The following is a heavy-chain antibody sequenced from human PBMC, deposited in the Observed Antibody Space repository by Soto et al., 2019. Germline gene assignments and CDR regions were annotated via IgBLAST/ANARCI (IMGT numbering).Heavy chain of an antibody. D-gene: IGHD3-10*01. CDR2: IYYSGST. Sequence: QVQLQESGPGLVKPSETLSLTCTVSGGSVSSGSYYWSWIRQPPGKGLEWIGYIYYSGSTNCNPSLKSRVTISVDTSKNPFSLKLSSVTAADTAVYYCARDCYYGTYWFDPWGQGTLVTVSS. CDR1: GGSVSSGSYY. J-gene: IGHJ5*02. CDR3: ARDCYYGTYWFDP. V-gene: IGHV4-61*01.